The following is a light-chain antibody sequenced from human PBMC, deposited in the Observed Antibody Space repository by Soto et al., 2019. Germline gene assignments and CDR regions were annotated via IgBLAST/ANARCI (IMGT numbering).Light chain of an antibody. CDR2: DAS. Sequence: EIVLTQSPATLSLSPWERATLSCRASQSVSSYLAWYQQKPGQAPRLLIYDASNRATGIPARFSGSRSGAEFTLTINSLQSEDFAVYYCQQRSNWPPITFGQGTRLEIK. CDR1: QSVSSY. CDR3: QQRSNWPPIT. J-gene: IGKJ5*01. V-gene: IGKV3-11*01.